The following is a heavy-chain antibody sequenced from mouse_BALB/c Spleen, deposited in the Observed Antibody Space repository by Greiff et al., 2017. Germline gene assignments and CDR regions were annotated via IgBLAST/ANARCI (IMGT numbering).Heavy chain of an antibody. Sequence: DLVKPGASVKLSCKASGYTFTSYWINWIKQRPGQGLEWIGRIAPGSGSTYYNEMFKGKATLTVDTSSSTAYIQLSSLSSEDSAVYFCARRGGSFYAMDYWGQGTSVTVSS. CDR2: IAPGSGST. V-gene: IGHV1S41*01. D-gene: IGHD3-1*01. J-gene: IGHJ4*01. CDR1: GYTFTSYW. CDR3: ARRGGSFYAMDY.